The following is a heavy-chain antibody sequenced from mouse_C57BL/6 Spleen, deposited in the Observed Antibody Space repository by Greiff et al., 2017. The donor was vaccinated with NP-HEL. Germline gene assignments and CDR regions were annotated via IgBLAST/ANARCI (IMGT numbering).Heavy chain of an antibody. J-gene: IGHJ3*01. D-gene: IGHD1-1*01. V-gene: IGHV5S21*01. CDR3: TGVRIYYYGSSPAWFAY. CDR2: ISSGGDYI. Sequence: EVKVEESGEGLVKPGGSLKLSCAASGFTFSSYAMSWVRQTPEKRLEWVAYISSGGDYIYYADTVKGRFTISRDNARNTRYLQMSSLKSEDTATYYCTGVRIYYYGSSPAWFAYWGQGTLVTVSA. CDR1: GFTFSSYA.